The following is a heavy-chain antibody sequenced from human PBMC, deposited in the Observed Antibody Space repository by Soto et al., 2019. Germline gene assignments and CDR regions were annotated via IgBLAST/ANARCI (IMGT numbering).Heavy chain of an antibody. Sequence: GGSLRLSCAASGFTFSSYAMSWVRQAPGKGLEWVSAISGSGGSIYYADSVKGRFTISRDNAKNSLYLQMNSLRAEDTALYYCAKDTNLYDFWSGYGYYYYYYMDVWGKGTTVTVSS. CDR2: ISGSGGSI. V-gene: IGHV3-23*01. J-gene: IGHJ6*03. CDR1: GFTFSSYA. CDR3: AKDTNLYDFWSGYGYYYYYYMDV. D-gene: IGHD3-3*01.